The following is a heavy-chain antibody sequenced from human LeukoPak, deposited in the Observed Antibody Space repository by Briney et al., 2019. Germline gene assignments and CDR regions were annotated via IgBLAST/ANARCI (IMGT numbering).Heavy chain of an antibody. Sequence: SGGSLRLSCAASGFTFSSYGMHWVRQAPGKGLEWVAFIRYDGSNKYYADSVKGRFTISRDNSKNTLYLQMNSLRAEDTAVYYCARGGQGIRFLEWSYMDVWGKGTTVTVSS. V-gene: IGHV3-30*02. D-gene: IGHD3-3*01. CDR3: ARGGQGIRFLEWSYMDV. CDR1: GFTFSSYG. J-gene: IGHJ6*03. CDR2: IRYDGSNK.